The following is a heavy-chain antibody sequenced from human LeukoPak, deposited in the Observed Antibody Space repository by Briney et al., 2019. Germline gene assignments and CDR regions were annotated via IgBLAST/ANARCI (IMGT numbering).Heavy chain of an antibody. CDR1: GVSISSGDYY. D-gene: IGHD1-26*01. CDR2: IYYSGST. Sequence: KTSQTLSLTCTVSGVSISSGDYYWSWIRQPPGKGLEWIGYIYYSGSTYYNPSLKSRVTISVDTSKNQFSLKLSPVTAADTAVYYCARDLGYSGSPGAFDIWGQGTMVTVSS. CDR3: ARDLGYSGSPGAFDI. J-gene: IGHJ3*02. V-gene: IGHV4-30-4*08.